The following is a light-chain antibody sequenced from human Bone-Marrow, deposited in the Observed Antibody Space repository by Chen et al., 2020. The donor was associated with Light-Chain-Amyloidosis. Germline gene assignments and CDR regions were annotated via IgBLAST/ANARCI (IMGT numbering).Light chain of an antibody. J-gene: IGLJ2*01. CDR2: RDT. Sequence: SYELTQPPSVSVSPGQTARITCSGDDLPTKYAYWYQQQPGQAPVLVIHRDTERPSGISEPFSCSSSGTKGKFTISGVQAGEEDDYPCPTGDSSGNYEVIFRGGTKPNGL. V-gene: IGLV3-25*02. CDR1: DLPTKY. CDR3: PTGDSSGNYEVI.